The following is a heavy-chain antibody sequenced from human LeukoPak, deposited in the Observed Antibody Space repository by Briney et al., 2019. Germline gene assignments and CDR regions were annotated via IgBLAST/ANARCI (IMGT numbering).Heavy chain of an antibody. Sequence: SETLSLTCAVSGGSINTSDWWTWVRQPPGKGLEWIGEILHSGSTNYNPSLKSRVTISLDKSKSQFSLKLTSVTAAGTAVYYCARNGGNSDFDYWGQGILVTVSS. J-gene: IGHJ4*02. CDR3: ARNGGNSDFDY. CDR2: ILHSGST. CDR1: GGSINTSDW. V-gene: IGHV4-4*02. D-gene: IGHD4-23*01.